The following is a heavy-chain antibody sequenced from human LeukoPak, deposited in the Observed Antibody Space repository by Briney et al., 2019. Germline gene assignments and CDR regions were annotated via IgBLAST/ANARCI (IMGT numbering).Heavy chain of an antibody. J-gene: IGHJ2*01. V-gene: IGHV3-48*01. CDR1: GFTFSSYS. CDR3: ARDGEGLSHWYFDL. D-gene: IGHD3-10*01. Sequence: GGSLRLSCAGSGFTFSSYSMNWVRQAPGKGLEWVSYISSSSSTIYYANSVKGRFTISRDNAKNSLYLQMNSLRAEDTAVYYCARDGEGLSHWYFDLWRRGTLVTVSS. CDR2: ISSSSSTI.